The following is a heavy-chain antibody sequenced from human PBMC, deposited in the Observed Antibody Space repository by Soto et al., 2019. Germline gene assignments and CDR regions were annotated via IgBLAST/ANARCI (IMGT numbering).Heavy chain of an antibody. CDR1: GFTFSSYG. V-gene: IGHV3-30*18. CDR3: AKDEEEMATIVYFDY. Sequence: QVQLVESGGGVVQPGRSLRLSCAASGFTFSSYGMHWVRQAPGKGLEWVAVISYDGSNKYYADSVKGRFTISRDNSKNTLYLQMNSLRAEDTAVYYCAKDEEEMATIVYFDYWGQGTLVTVSS. CDR2: ISYDGSNK. J-gene: IGHJ4*02. D-gene: IGHD5-12*01.